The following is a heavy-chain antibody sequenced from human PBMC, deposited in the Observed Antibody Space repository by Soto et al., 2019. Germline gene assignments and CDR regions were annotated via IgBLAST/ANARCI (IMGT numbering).Heavy chain of an antibody. J-gene: IGHJ4*02. Sequence: EVQLVESGGDLVQPGGSLRLSCVASGFTFNTYWMSWVRQAPGKGLEWVANIKEDGSDKYYVDSVKGRFTISRDNAKNLLYLQMNSLGAGDTAMYYCARFTRGSSGDYWGQGNLVNVS. D-gene: IGHD6-25*01. CDR3: ARFTRGSSGDY. CDR1: GFTFNTYW. V-gene: IGHV3-7*01. CDR2: IKEDGSDK.